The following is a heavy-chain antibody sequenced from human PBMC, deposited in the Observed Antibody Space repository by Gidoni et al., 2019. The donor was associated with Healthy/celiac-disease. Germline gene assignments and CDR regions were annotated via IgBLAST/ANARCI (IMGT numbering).Heavy chain of an antibody. CDR2: IKQDGSEK. V-gene: IGHV3-7*01. D-gene: IGHD3-3*01. Sequence: EVQLVESGGGLVPPGGSLRLSCAASGFTFSSYWMSWVRQAPGKGLEWVANIKQDGSEKYYVDSVKGRFTISRDNAKNSLYLQMNSLRAEDTAVYYCAREGYDSSGDWFDPWGQGTLVTVSS. J-gene: IGHJ5*02. CDR1: GFTFSSYW. CDR3: AREGYDSSGDWFDP.